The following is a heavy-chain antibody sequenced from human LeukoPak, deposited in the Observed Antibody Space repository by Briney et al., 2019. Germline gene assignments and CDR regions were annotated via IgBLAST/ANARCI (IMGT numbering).Heavy chain of an antibody. CDR1: GLTFSSYE. J-gene: IGHJ4*01. V-gene: IGHV3-48*03. D-gene: IGHD5-18*01. Sequence: GGSLRLSCVVSGLTFSSYEMNWVRQAPGKVLAWVSYISSSGSTMYYADSVKGRFTISRDNAKNSLYLQMNSLRAEDTAVYYCAGGDTAMAHYWGQGTLVTVSS. CDR3: AGGDTAMAHY. CDR2: ISSSGSTM.